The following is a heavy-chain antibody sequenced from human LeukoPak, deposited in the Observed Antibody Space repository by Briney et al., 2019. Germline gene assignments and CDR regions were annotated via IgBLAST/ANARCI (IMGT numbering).Heavy chain of an antibody. J-gene: IGHJ5*02. CDR2: IYHSGDT. D-gene: IGHD2-2*01. CDR1: GYSVSSGYY. V-gene: IGHV4-38-2*02. Sequence: SETLSLTCTVSGYSVSSGYYWGWIRQPPGKGLEWIASIYHSGDTYYNPSLRSRVTISLDTSKNQLSLKLSSVTAADTAVYYCARSKAHLSTSWYGNWFDPWGQGTLVTVSS. CDR3: ARSKAHLSTSWYGNWFDP.